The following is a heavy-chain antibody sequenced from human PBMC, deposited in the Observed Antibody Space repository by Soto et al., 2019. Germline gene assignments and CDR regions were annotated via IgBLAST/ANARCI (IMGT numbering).Heavy chain of an antibody. V-gene: IGHV5-10-1*01. CDR2: IDPSDSQT. CDR3: ARQIYESDGGPNCRNDFDF. D-gene: IGHD2-8*02. J-gene: IGHJ4*02. CDR1: GYSFAGYW. Sequence: GESLKISCKGSGYSFAGYWITWVRQMPGKGLEWMGRIDPSDSQTYYSPSFRGHVTISAAKSITTVFLQWSSPRASDTAMYYCARQIYESDGGPNCRNDFDFLVQGTLVTGFS.